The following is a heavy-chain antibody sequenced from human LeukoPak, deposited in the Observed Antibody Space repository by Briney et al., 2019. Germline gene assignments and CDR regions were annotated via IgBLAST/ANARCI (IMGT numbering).Heavy chain of an antibody. CDR3: VRHGQQKYNYESSAYDY. D-gene: IGHD3-22*01. CDR1: GGPISSYF. J-gene: IGHJ4*02. Sequence: SETLSLTCNVSGGPISSYFWSWIRQPPGKGLEWIGYIHYSGSTDYNPSLKSRVTISVDTSKNQFSLQLTSVTAADTAVYYCVRHGQQKYNYESSAYDYWGQGTLVSVSS. CDR2: IHYSGST. V-gene: IGHV4-59*08.